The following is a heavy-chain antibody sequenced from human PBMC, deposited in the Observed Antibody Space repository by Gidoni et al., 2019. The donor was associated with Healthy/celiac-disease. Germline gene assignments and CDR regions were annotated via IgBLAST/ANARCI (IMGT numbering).Heavy chain of an antibody. CDR1: GFPFISSA. D-gene: IGHD3-22*01. CDR3: ARDGRRYYDSSGPLDY. CDR2: ISYDGSNK. J-gene: IGHJ4*02. V-gene: IGHV3-30*04. Sequence: QVQLVESGGGVVQPGGSLRLSCSASGFPFISSAMHWVRQAPGKGLEWVAVISYDGSNKYYADSVKGRFTISRDNSKNTLYLQMNSLRAEDTAVYYCARDGRRYYDSSGPLDYWGREPWSPSPQ.